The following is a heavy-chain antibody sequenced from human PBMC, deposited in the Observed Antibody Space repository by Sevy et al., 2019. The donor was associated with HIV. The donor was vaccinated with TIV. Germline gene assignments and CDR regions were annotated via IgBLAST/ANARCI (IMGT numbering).Heavy chain of an antibody. CDR3: AREGCTRPHDY. D-gene: IGHD2-8*01. V-gene: IGHV3-21*04. CDR1: GFPFSKYS. J-gene: IGHJ4*02. CDR2: FSFGCGQI. Sequence: GGSLRLSCVASGFPFSKYSMSWIHRTPGKGLEWVATFSFGCGQINYADSVKGRFTISRDDSRNTFYLQMNSLRSDDTAIYYCAREGCTRPHDYWGQGTVVTVSS.